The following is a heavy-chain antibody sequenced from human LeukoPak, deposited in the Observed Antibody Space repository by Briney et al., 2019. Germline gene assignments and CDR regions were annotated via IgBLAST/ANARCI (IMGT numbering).Heavy chain of an antibody. CDR2: ISYDGSNK. CDR3: ARDTHYDFWSGAFDY. Sequence: GRSLRLSCAASGFTFSSYAMHWVRQAPGKGLEWVAVISYDGSNKYYADSVKGRFTISRDNSKNTLYLQMNSLRAEDTAVYYCARDTHYDFWSGAFDYWGQGTLVTVSS. CDR1: GFTFSSYA. J-gene: IGHJ4*02. D-gene: IGHD3-3*01. V-gene: IGHV3-30-3*01.